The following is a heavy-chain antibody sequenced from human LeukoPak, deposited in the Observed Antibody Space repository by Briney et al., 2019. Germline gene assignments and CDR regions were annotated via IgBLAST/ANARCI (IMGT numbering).Heavy chain of an antibody. V-gene: IGHV4-4*07. CDR1: GGSISSYY. CDR3: ARDSVVVPAATFYYYYYMDV. Sequence: SETLSLTCTVSGGSISSYYWSWIRQPAGKGLEWIGGIYTSGSTNYNPSLKSRVTMSVDTSKNQFSLKLSSVTAADTAVYYCARDSVVVPAATFYYYYYMDVWGKGTTVTVSS. D-gene: IGHD2-2*01. J-gene: IGHJ6*03. CDR2: IYTSGST.